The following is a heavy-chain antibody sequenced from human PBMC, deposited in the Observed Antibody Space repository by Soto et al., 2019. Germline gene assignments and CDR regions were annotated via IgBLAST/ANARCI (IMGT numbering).Heavy chain of an antibody. V-gene: IGHV2-5*02. Sequence: QITLKESGPTLVKPTQTLTLTCTFSGFSLTTNGVGVGWIRQPPAKALEWLGLIYWDDDTRYSPTLKSRLTTSKDLSTSQVALTSTDMDPLNAPTYFCVPPVTRGSFPVWAQGSRVTVSS. CDR3: VPPVTRGSFPV. D-gene: IGHD4-4*01. J-gene: IGHJ3*01. CDR2: IYWDDDT. CDR1: GFSLTTNGVG.